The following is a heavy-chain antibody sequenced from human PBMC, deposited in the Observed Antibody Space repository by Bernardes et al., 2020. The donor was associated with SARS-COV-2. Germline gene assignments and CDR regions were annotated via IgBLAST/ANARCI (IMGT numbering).Heavy chain of an antibody. D-gene: IGHD3-16*02. Sequence: SETLSLTCTISGGSTSSFHWSWTRQSPGKGLEWIGYISHDLGPRYNPSLASRVTISGDTSKNQFFLTLNSATAADTATYYCVHYRPGLGGVSDWGPGTLVTVSP. V-gene: IGHV4-59*01. CDR3: VHYRPGLGGVSD. CDR2: ISHDLGP. J-gene: IGHJ4*02. CDR1: GGSTSSFH.